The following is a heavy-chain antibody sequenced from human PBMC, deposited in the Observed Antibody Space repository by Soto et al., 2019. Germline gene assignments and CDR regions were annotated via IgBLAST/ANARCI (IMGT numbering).Heavy chain of an antibody. CDR3: ARVNRGRFNWIDP. CDR1: GYSISSGYY. Sequence: KTSETLSLTCAVSGYSISSGYYWGWIRQPPGKGLEWIGSISHSASTYYNPSLRSRVTTSVDTSKNQFSLKLSSVTAADTAVYYCARVNRGRFNWIDPWGQGTLVTVSS. CDR2: ISHSAST. V-gene: IGHV4-38-2*01. J-gene: IGHJ5*02. D-gene: IGHD1-26*01.